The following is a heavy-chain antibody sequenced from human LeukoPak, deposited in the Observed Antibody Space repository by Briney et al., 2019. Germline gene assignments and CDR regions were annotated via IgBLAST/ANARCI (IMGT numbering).Heavy chain of an antibody. V-gene: IGHV3-53*01. D-gene: IGHD6-13*01. Sequence: GGSLRLSCAASGFTVSRNYMSWVRQAPGKGLEWVSVLYSGGSTNYADSVKGRFTISRDNSKNTLYLQMNSLRAEDTAVYYCAREGPPGAAGTLPLNWFDPWGQGTLVTVSS. J-gene: IGHJ5*02. CDR3: AREGPPGAAGTLPLNWFDP. CDR2: LYSGGST. CDR1: GFTVSRNY.